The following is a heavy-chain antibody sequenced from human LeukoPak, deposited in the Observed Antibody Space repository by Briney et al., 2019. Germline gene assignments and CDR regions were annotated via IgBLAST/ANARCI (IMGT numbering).Heavy chain of an antibody. Sequence: GGSPRLSCAASGFTFSSYGMHWVRQAPGKGLEWVAVISYDGSNKYYADSVKGRFTISRDNSKNTLYLQMNSLRAEDTAVYYCAIHQALDYWGQGTLVTVSS. CDR3: AIHQALDY. V-gene: IGHV3-30*03. J-gene: IGHJ4*02. D-gene: IGHD2-2*01. CDR1: GFTFSSYG. CDR2: ISYDGSNK.